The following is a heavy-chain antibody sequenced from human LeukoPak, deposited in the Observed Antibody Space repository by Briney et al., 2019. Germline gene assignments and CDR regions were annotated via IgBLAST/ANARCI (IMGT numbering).Heavy chain of an antibody. CDR1: GGSISSGGYS. CDR3: ARQELERWLYSRGYYFDY. J-gene: IGHJ4*02. CDR2: IYHSGST. V-gene: IGHV4-30-2*01. Sequence: SQTLSLTCAVSGGSISSGGYSWSWIRQPPGKGLEWIGYIYHSGSTYYNPSLKSRVTISVDRSKNQFSLKLSSVTAADTAVYYCARQELERWLYSRGYYFDYWGQGTLVTVSS. D-gene: IGHD5-24*01.